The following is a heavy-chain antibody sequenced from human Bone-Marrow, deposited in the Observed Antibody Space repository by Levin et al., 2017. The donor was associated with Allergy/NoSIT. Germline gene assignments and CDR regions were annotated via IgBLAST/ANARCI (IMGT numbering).Heavy chain of an antibody. D-gene: IGHD5-18*01. Sequence: LGESLKISCKGSGYSFTSYWIGWVRQMPGKGLEWMGIIYPGDSDTRYSPSFQCQVTISADKSINTAYLQWSSLKASDTAMYYCARWTAMPRDYYYGMDVWGQGTTVTVSS. V-gene: IGHV5-51*01. CDR3: ARWTAMPRDYYYGMDV. CDR1: GYSFTSYW. J-gene: IGHJ6*02. CDR2: IYPGDSDT.